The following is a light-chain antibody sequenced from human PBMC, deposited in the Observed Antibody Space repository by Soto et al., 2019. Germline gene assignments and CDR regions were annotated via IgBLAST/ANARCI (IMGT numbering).Light chain of an antibody. V-gene: IGKV3-20*01. CDR1: QSVTNF. Sequence: EVLLAQSPATLSLSPGDRTTLTCRASQSVTNFLAWYQQKPGETHRLLIYDASNRATGISDRFSGSGSGTDFTLTISRLQPEDFAVYYCQQYGSSRTFGQGTKVDI. CDR2: DAS. CDR3: QQYGSSRT. J-gene: IGKJ1*01.